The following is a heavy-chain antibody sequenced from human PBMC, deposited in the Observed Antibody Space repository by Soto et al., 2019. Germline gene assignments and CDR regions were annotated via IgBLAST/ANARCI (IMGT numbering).Heavy chain of an antibody. V-gene: IGHV4-34*01. CDR2: INHSGST. Sequence: SDTLSLTCAVYGGSFSGYYWSWIRQPPGKGLEWIGEINHSGSTNYNPSLKSRVTISVDTSKNQFSLKLSSVTAADTAVYYCARGRIVVVPAAMRNWFDPWGQGTLVTVS. CDR3: ARGRIVVVPAAMRNWFDP. D-gene: IGHD2-2*01. J-gene: IGHJ5*02. CDR1: GGSFSGYY.